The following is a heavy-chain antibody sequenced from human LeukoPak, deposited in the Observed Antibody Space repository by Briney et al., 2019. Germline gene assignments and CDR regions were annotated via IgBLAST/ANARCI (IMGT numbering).Heavy chain of an antibody. V-gene: IGHV1-2*02. CDR2: VNPKSGGT. D-gene: IGHD4-11*01. CDR3: ARGSSKYVFGYYMDV. J-gene: IGHJ6*03. Sequence: GASVKVSCKASGYTFTGHYIHWVRQAPGQGLEWVGWVNPKSGGTSYAQKFLDRVTMTTDMSISTAYMELIRLRSRDTAVYFCARGSSKYVFGYYMDVWGKGTSIIVSS. CDR1: GYTFTGHY.